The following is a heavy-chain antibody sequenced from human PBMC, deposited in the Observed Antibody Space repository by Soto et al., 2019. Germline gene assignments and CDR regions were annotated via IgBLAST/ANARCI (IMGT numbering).Heavy chain of an antibody. D-gene: IGHD2-15*01. CDR2: ISSGGSP. CDR3: TLNHCAGGGCYDRDY. J-gene: IGHJ1*01. CDR1: DESVTSPGNY. V-gene: IGHV4-31*11. Sequence: PSETLSLTCDVSDESVTSPGNYWNWIRQRPDTGLEWIGYISSGGSPFYNPSIKSRVVISLDTSKNVISLTLRSVTAADTAVYYCTLNHCAGGGCYDRDYWGRGTRVTVSS.